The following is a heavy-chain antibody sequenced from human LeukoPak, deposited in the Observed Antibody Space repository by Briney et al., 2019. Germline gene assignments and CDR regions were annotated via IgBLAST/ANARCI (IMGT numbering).Heavy chain of an antibody. CDR3: ARGVVVPAAIDY. CDR1: GFTFRDYY. J-gene: IGHJ4*02. CDR2: ISSSVSTI. D-gene: IGHD2-2*01. V-gene: IGHV3-11*01. Sequence: GGSLRLSCAASGFTFRDYYMSWIRQAPGKGLEWVSYISSSVSTIYYADSVKGRFTISRDNAKNSLYLQMNSLRAEDTAVYYCARGVVVPAAIDYWGQGTLVTVSS.